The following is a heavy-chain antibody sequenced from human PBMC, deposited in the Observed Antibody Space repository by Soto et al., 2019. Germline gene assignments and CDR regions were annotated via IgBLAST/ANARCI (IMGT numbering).Heavy chain of an antibody. Sequence: QVQLVESGGSVVQPGRSLRLSCAASGFTFSSYGMYWVRQAPGKGLECVAVISHDGGSQYYGDSVKGRFTISRDNSKNTLYLLMNSLRADDTAVHYCAKGGYSSSWYVDYWGQGALVTVSS. J-gene: IGHJ4*02. V-gene: IGHV3-30*18. CDR3: AKGGYSSSWYVDY. D-gene: IGHD6-13*01. CDR2: ISHDGGSQ. CDR1: GFTFSSYG.